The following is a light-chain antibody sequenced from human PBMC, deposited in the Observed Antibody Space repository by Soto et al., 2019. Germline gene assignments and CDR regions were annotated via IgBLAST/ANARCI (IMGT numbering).Light chain of an antibody. J-gene: IGKJ1*01. V-gene: IGKV1-5*03. CDR1: QTISSW. Sequence: QMTQTPSTLSVSVVDSFTITFLASQTISSWLAWYQQKPEKAPKLLIYKASTLKSGVPSRFSGSGSGTEFTLTISSLQPDDFATYCCQHYNSYSETFGQGTKVDIK. CDR3: QHYNSYSET. CDR2: KAS.